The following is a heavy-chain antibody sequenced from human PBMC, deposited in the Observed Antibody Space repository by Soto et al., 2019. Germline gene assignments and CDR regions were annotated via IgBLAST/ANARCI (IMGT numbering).Heavy chain of an antibody. V-gene: IGHV1-18*01. CDR3: ARDKGAYCGGDCYSTWFDP. CDR1: GYTFTSYG. Sequence: ASVKVSCKASGYTFTSYGISWVRQAPGQGLERMGWSSAYSGNTNYAQKLQGRVTMTTDTSTSTAYMELRSLRSDDTAVYYCARDKGAYCGGDCYSTWFDPWGQGTLVTVSS. J-gene: IGHJ5*02. CDR2: SSAYSGNT. D-gene: IGHD2-21*02.